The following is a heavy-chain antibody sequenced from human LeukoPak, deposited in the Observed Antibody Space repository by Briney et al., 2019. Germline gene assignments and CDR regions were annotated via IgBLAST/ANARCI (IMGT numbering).Heavy chain of an antibody. CDR2: ISDSGST. D-gene: IGHD4-17*01. J-gene: IGHJ4*02. CDR3: ARTTVTTYFDN. CDR1: GGSISRYY. V-gene: IGHV4-59*01. Sequence: SVTLSLTCTFSGGSISRYYWSWIRQPPGKGLEWIAYISDSGSTNYNPSLKSRVTISVDTSKNQFSLKLSSVTAADTAVYYCARTTVTTYFDNWGQGTLVTVSS.